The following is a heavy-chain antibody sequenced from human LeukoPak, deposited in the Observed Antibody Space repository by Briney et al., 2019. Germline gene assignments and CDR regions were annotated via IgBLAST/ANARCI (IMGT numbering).Heavy chain of an antibody. D-gene: IGHD2-21*02. J-gene: IGHJ3*02. CDR3: ARENIVVVTAIRDAFDI. CDR2: ISSGSSTI. V-gene: IGHV3-48*02. Sequence: PGGSLRLSCAASGFTFSSYSMNWVCQAPGKGLEWVSYISSGSSTIYYADSVKGRFTISRDNAKNSLCLQMNSLRDEGTAVYYCARENIVVVTAIRDAFDIWGQGTMVTVSS. CDR1: GFTFSSYS.